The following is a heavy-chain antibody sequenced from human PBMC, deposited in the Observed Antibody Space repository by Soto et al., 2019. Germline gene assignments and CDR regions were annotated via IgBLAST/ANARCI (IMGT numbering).Heavy chain of an antibody. D-gene: IGHD6-19*01. CDR2: IYYSGST. CDR1: GDSISNYY. CDR3: ASDRSSGWDQGYGMDV. V-gene: IGHV4-59*01. J-gene: IGHJ6*02. Sequence: PSETLSLTCTVSGDSISNYYWGWIRQPPGKGLEWIGYIYYSGSTSYNPSLKSRVTISVDTSKNQFSLKLRSVTAADTAVYYCASDRSSGWDQGYGMDVWGQGTTVTVSS.